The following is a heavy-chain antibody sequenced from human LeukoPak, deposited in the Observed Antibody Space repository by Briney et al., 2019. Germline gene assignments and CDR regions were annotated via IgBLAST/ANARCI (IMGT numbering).Heavy chain of an antibody. Sequence: GGSLRLSCAASGFTFSSYWMSGVRQAPGKGLEWVANIKQDGSEKYYVDSVKGRFTISRDNAKNSLYLQMNSLRAEDTAVYYCARGILTGITDYWGQGTLVTVYS. V-gene: IGHV3-7*03. CDR3: ARGILTGITDY. CDR2: IKQDGSEK. J-gene: IGHJ4*02. D-gene: IGHD3-9*01. CDR1: GFTFSSYW.